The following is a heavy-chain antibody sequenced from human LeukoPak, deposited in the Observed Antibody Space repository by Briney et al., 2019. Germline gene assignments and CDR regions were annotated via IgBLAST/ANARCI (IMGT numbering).Heavy chain of an antibody. CDR3: AREYSSGSLNWFDP. CDR2: IYPADSYT. V-gene: IGHV5-51*01. CDR1: GYNFTNYG. Sequence: GESLKISCKCSGYNFTNYGIGWVRQMPGKGLEWMGIIYPADSYTRYSPSFQGQVTISADKSISTAYLQWSSLKASDTAMYYCAREYSSGSLNWFDPWGQGTLVTVSS. J-gene: IGHJ5*02. D-gene: IGHD6-19*01.